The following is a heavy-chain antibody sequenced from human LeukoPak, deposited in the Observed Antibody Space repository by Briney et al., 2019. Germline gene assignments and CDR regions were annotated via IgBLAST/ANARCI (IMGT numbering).Heavy chain of an antibody. Sequence: SETLSLTCTVSGGSISSSSYYWSWIRQPPGKGLEWIGYIYYSGSTNYNPSLKSRVTIPVDTSKNQFSLKLSSVTAADTAVYYCARAVTVVTLHYYYYYMDVWGKGTTVTVSS. CDR2: IYYSGST. D-gene: IGHD4-23*01. CDR3: ARAVTVVTLHYYYYYMDV. J-gene: IGHJ6*03. CDR1: GGSISSSSYY. V-gene: IGHV4-61*01.